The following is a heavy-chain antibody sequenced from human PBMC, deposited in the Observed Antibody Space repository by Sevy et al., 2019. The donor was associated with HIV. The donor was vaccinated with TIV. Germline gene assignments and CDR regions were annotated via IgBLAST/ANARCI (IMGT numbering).Heavy chain of an antibody. J-gene: IGHJ6*03. V-gene: IGHV4-59*08. D-gene: IGHD1-26*01. Sequence: SETLSLTCTVSGGSISSYYWSWIRQPPGKGLEWIGYIYYSGSTNYNHSLKSRVTISVDTSKNQFSLKLSSVTAADTAVYYCARGSTTKRYYYYYYMDVWGKGTTVTVSS. CDR2: IYYSGST. CDR1: GGSISSYY. CDR3: ARGSTTKRYYYYYYMDV.